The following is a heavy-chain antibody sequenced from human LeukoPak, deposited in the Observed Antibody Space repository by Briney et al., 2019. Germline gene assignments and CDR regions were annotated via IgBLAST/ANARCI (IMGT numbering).Heavy chain of an antibody. D-gene: IGHD6-19*01. CDR1: GGSISSGSYY. J-gene: IGHJ4*02. Sequence: SETLSLTCTVSGGSISSGSYYWSWIRQPAGKGLEWIGRIYTSGSTNYNPSLKSRVTISVDTSKNQFSLKLSSVTAADTAVYYCARILRDSSGWYQFDYWGQGTLVTVSS. CDR3: ARILRDSSGWYQFDY. CDR2: IYTSGST. V-gene: IGHV4-61*02.